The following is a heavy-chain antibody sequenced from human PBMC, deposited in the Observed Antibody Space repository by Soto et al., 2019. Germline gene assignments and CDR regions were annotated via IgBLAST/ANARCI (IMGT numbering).Heavy chain of an antibody. CDR1: GGSVSSGSYY. D-gene: IGHD3-22*01. Sequence: QVQLQESGPGLVKPSETLSLTCTVSGGSVSSGSYYWSCIRQPPGKGLEWIGHIYYTGRTNYNPSVKSRVTISVDTSKNQFSLKLSSVTAADTAVYYCARGDYYDSGGYYYGWFDPWGQGTLVTVAS. CDR3: ARGDYYDSGGYYYGWFDP. CDR2: IYYTGRT. J-gene: IGHJ5*02. V-gene: IGHV4-61*01.